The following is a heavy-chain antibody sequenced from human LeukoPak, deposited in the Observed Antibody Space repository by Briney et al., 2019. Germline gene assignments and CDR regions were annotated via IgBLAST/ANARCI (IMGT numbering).Heavy chain of an antibody. J-gene: IGHJ3*02. V-gene: IGHV3-48*02. CDR3: ARDRLWFGELYAFDI. CDR2: ISSSSSTI. CDR1: GFTFSSYS. Sequence: GGSLRLSCAASGFTFSSYSMNWVRQAPGKGLEWVSYISSSSSTIYYADSVKGRFTISRDNAKNSLYLQMNSLRDEDTAVYYCARDRLWFGELYAFDIWGQGTMVTVSS. D-gene: IGHD3-10*01.